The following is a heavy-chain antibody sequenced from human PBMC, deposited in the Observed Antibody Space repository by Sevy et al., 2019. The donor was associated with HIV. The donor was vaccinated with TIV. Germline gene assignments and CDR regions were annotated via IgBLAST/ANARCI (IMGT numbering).Heavy chain of an antibody. CDR3: AKGFCSGATCPRDYYYYGMDV. D-gene: IGHD2-15*01. J-gene: IGHJ6*02. CDR1: EFTFSSYA. V-gene: IGHV3-23*01. CDR2: ISGSGLFI. Sequence: GGSLRLSCSASEFTFSSYAMSWVRQAPGKGLEWVSSISGSGLFIYYADFVEGRFIISRDNSKNTLSVQMNSLRAEDTAVYYCAKGFCSGATCPRDYYYYGMDVWGQGTTVTVSS.